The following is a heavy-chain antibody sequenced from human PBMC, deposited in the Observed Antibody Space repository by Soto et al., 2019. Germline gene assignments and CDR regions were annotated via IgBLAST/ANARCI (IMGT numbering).Heavy chain of an antibody. Sequence: QLQLQESGPGLVKPSETVSLTCSVPAAYIRATNFYWGWIRQPPGKGLEWIGSFHYNGDTYSNPSLEIRLTMSVYTSKSQLSLILTSVTAADTAVYYCARGMSGIPLWFPHYFDYWGQGTLVTVSS. V-gene: IGHV4-39*01. CDR1: AAYIRATNFY. CDR3: ARGMSGIPLWFPHYFDY. D-gene: IGHD5-18*01. CDR2: FHYNGDT. J-gene: IGHJ4*02.